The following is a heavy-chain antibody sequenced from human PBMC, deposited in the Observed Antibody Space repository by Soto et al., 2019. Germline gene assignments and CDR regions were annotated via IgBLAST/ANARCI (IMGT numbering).Heavy chain of an antibody. D-gene: IGHD2-15*01. Sequence: GESLKISCKGSGYSFTSYWIGWVRQMPGKGLEWMGIIYPGDSDTRYSPSFQRQVTISADNSITTAHLQWRSLKASDTPMYDCGRRPVVYGLQVWGQAATVKISS. CDR3: GRRPVVYGLQV. J-gene: IGHJ6*01. V-gene: IGHV5-51*01. CDR2: IYPGDSDT. CDR1: GYSFTSYW.